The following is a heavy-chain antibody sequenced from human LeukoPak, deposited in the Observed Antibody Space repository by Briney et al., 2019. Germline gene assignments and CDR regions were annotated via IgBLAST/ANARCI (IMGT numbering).Heavy chain of an antibody. CDR3: ARTGEVVSTFDY. CDR1: GGSISSYY. Sequence: SETLSLTCTVSGGSISSYYWSWIRQPPGKGLEWIGCIYYSGSTNYNPSLKSRVTISVDTSKNQFSLKLSSVTAADTAVYYCARTGEVVSTFDYWGQGTLVTVSS. V-gene: IGHV4-59*01. J-gene: IGHJ4*02. D-gene: IGHD6-6*01. CDR2: IYYSGST.